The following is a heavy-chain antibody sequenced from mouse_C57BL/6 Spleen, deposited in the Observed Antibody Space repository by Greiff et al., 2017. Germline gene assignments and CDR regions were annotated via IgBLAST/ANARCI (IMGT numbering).Heavy chain of an antibody. Sequence: VMLVESGPGLVQPSQSLSITCTVSGFSLTSYGVHWVRQSPGKGLEWLGVIWSGGSTDYNAAFISRLSISKDNSKSQVFFKMNSLQADDTAIYYCARNWDSNYVGFAYWGQGTLVTVSA. V-gene: IGHV2-2*01. CDR2: IWSGGST. J-gene: IGHJ3*01. CDR3: ARNWDSNYVGFAY. CDR1: GFSLTSYG. D-gene: IGHD2-5*01.